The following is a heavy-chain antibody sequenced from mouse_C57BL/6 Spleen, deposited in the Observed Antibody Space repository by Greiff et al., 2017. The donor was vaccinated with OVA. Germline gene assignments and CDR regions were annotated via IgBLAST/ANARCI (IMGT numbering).Heavy chain of an antibody. CDR1: GYAFSSSW. D-gene: IGHD2-5*01. J-gene: IGHJ4*01. CDR3: ARDYSNSMDY. Sequence: VQRVESGPELVKPGASVKISCKASGYAFSSSWMNWVKQRPGKGLEWIGRIYPGDGDTNYNGKFKGKATLTADKSSSTAYMQLSSLTSEDSAVYFCARDYSNSMDYWGQGTSVTVSS. CDR2: IYPGDGDT. V-gene: IGHV1-82*01.